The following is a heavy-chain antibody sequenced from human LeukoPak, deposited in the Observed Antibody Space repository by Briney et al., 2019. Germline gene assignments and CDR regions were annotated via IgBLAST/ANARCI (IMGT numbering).Heavy chain of an antibody. CDR3: ARRRYDFWSGLADGMDV. J-gene: IGHJ6*02. CDR1: GYSFTSYW. V-gene: IGHV5-51*01. D-gene: IGHD3-3*01. Sequence: GESLKISCKGSGYSFTSYWIGWVRQMPGKGLEWMGIIYPGDSDTRYSPSFQGQVTILADKSISTAYLQWSSLKASDTAMYYCARRRYDFWSGLADGMDVWGQGTTVTVSS. CDR2: IYPGDSDT.